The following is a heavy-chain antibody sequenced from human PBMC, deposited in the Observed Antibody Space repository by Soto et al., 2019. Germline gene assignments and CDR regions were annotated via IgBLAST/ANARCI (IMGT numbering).Heavy chain of an antibody. D-gene: IGHD1-1*01. Sequence: QLQLQESGPGLVKPSDTLSLTCTVSGASISSSSNFWGYIRQAPGKGLEWIGSIFYRGSIYYSPALKSRVALSIDASNSQVSLRLRSVTAADTAVYYCVRNVLGSATTSFDYWGQGTLVSVSS. CDR3: VRNVLGSATTSFDY. J-gene: IGHJ4*02. CDR2: IFYRGSI. CDR1: GASISSSSNF. V-gene: IGHV4-39*01.